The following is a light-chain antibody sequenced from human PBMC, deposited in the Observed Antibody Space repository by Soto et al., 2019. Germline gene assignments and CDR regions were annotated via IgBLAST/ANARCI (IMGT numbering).Light chain of an antibody. J-gene: IGLJ1*01. Sequence: QSVLVQPPSASGTPGQRITISCSGSTSNIESHPVNWFRQVPGAPPKLLIKTNNRRPSGVPDRFSGSKSGASASLAISGLQSEDEGTYYCATWDDSRNGVFGSGTKVTVL. CDR1: TSNIESHP. V-gene: IGLV1-44*01. CDR3: ATWDDSRNGV. CDR2: TNN.